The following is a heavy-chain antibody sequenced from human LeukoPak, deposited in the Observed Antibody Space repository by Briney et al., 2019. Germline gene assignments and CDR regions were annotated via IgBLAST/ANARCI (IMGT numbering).Heavy chain of an antibody. CDR3: ARGSGSYYPFDY. J-gene: IGHJ4*02. D-gene: IGHD1-26*01. Sequence: SVRVSCKASGGTFSSYAISWVRQAPGQGLEWMGGIIPIFGTANYAQKFQGRVTITRDTSASTAYMELSSLRSEDTAVYYCARGSGSYYPFDYWGQGTLVTVSS. CDR2: IIPIFGTA. V-gene: IGHV1-69*05. CDR1: GGTFSSYA.